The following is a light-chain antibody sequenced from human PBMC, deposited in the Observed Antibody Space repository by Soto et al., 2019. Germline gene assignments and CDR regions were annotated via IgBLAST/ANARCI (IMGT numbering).Light chain of an antibody. J-gene: IGLJ2*01. CDR2: LSSDGSH. V-gene: IGLV4-69*01. CDR3: QTWDTGARVV. Sequence: QLVLTQSPSASASLGASVKLTCTLSSGHSSYDIAWHQQQPEKGPRYLMKLSSDGSHSKGDGIPDRFSGSSSGAERYLTISSHQSEDEADYYCQTWDTGARVVFGGGTKLTVL. CDR1: SGHSSYD.